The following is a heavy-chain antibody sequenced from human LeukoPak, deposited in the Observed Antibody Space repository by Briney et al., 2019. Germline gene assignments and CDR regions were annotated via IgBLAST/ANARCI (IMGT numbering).Heavy chain of an antibody. CDR1: GFTFSSYS. V-gene: IGHV3-21*01. CDR2: ISSSSSYI. Sequence: PGGSLRLSCAASGFTFSSYSMNWVRQAPGRGLEWVSSISSSSSYIYYVDSVKGRFTISRDNAKNSLYLQMNSLRAEDTAVYYCARDGPGYSYGYHYYYGMDVWGQGTTVTVSS. D-gene: IGHD5-18*01. J-gene: IGHJ6*02. CDR3: ARDGPGYSYGYHYYYGMDV.